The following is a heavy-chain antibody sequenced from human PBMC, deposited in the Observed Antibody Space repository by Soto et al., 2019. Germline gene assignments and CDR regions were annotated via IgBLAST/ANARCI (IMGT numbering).Heavy chain of an antibody. J-gene: IGHJ4*02. Sequence: EVQLVQSGAEVKKPGESLRISCKGSGYSFPSYWITWVRQMPGKGLEWMGRIDPSDSYANYSPSFQGHVTMSVDKSITTAYLQWSSLKASDTAMYYCASGENGDFFDFWGQGTLVTVSS. V-gene: IGHV5-10-1*01. D-gene: IGHD4-17*01. CDR3: ASGENGDFFDF. CDR2: IDPSDSYA. CDR1: GYSFPSYW.